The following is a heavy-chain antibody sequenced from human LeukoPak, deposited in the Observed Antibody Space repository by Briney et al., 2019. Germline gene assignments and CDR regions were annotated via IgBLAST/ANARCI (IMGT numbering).Heavy chain of an antibody. V-gene: IGHV3-30*18. CDR2: ISYDGSNK. CDR3: AKGGSSGWYSAY. Sequence: PGGSLRLSCAASGFTFSSYGMHWVRQAPGKGLEWVAVISYDGSNKYYADSVKGRFTISRDNSKNTLYLQMNSLRAEDTAVYYCAKGGSSGWYSAYWGQGTLVTVSS. J-gene: IGHJ4*02. CDR1: GFTFSSYG. D-gene: IGHD6-19*01.